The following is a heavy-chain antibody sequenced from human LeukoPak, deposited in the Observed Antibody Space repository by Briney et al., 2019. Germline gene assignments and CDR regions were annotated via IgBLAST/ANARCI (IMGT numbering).Heavy chain of an antibody. CDR3: AKSGSQRPDY. CDR2: ISSTDAGT. Sequence: PGGSLRLSCAASGFSLSSYAMSWVRQAPGKGLEWVSAISSTDAGTYHADSVRGRFTISRDSSKDTLYLQMNSLRAEDAAVYYCAKSGSQRPDYWGQGTLVTVSA. V-gene: IGHV3-23*01. D-gene: IGHD3-10*01. CDR1: GFSLSSYA. J-gene: IGHJ4*02.